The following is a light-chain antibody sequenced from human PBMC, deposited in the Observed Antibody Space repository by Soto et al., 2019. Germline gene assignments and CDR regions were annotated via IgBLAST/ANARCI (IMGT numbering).Light chain of an antibody. V-gene: IGLV3-1*01. CDR2: QDT. J-gene: IGLJ2*01. Sequence: SYELTQTPSVSVSPGQTATITCSGDKLGDKYVCWYQHKPGQSPTLVIYQDTKRPSGIPERFSGSNSGNTATLTISVTQAMDEGEYYCQAWDRSSALVFGGGTKLTVL. CDR1: KLGDKY. CDR3: QAWDRSSALV.